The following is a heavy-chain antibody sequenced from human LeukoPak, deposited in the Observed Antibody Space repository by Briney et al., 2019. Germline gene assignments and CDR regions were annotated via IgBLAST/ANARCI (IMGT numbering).Heavy chain of an antibody. CDR3: ATLRNDDPRGGSWFDP. V-gene: IGHV3-23*01. CDR2: ISESGGNT. CDR1: GFSFSSYA. D-gene: IGHD1-1*01. J-gene: IGHJ5*02. Sequence: QTGGSLRLSCAASGFSFSSYAMSWVRQAPGKGLECVSAISESGGNTYYADSVKGRFTISRDNSKNTLYLQMNSLRAEDTAVYYCATLRNDDPRGGSWFDPWGQGTLVTVSS.